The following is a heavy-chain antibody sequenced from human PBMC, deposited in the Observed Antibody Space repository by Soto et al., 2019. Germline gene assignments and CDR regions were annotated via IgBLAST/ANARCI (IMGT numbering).Heavy chain of an antibody. Sequence: ASVKVSCKASGGTFSSYAISWVRQAPGQGLEWMGGIIPIFGTANYAQKFQGRVTITADESTSTAYMELSSLRSEDTAVYYCARTRTMADNWFDPWGQGTLVTVSS. CDR2: IIPIFGTA. CDR3: ARTRTMADNWFDP. D-gene: IGHD3-10*01. J-gene: IGHJ5*02. CDR1: GGTFSSYA. V-gene: IGHV1-69*13.